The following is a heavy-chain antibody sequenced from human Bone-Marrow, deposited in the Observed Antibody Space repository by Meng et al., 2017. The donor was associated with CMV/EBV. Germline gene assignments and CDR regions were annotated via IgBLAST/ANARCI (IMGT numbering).Heavy chain of an antibody. J-gene: IGHJ5*02. CDR3: ARDKIAVRPGWFDP. Sequence: QVQLVQSGAGVKKPGASVKVSCNTSGYMFNTYGISWVRQAPGKGLEWMGWISVYNGNTKYAQTVQGRVTMTTDTSTSTVYMELTSLRSDDTAVYYCARDKIAVRPGWFDPWGQGTLVTVSS. V-gene: IGHV1-18*01. CDR2: ISVYNGNT. D-gene: IGHD6-6*01. CDR1: GYMFNTYG.